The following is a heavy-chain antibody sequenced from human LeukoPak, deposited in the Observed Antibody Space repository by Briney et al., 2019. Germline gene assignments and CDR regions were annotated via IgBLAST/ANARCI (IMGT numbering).Heavy chain of an antibody. V-gene: IGHV4-4*02. Sequence: PSGTLSLTCAVSGDSISTNHWWSWVRQPPGKGLEWIGEINHSGSTNYNPSLKSRVTISVDTSKNQFSLKLSSVTAADTAVYYCARGGVTTLDYFDYWGQGTLVTVSS. CDR2: INHSGST. D-gene: IGHD4-11*01. CDR1: GDSISTNHW. J-gene: IGHJ4*02. CDR3: ARGGVTTLDYFDY.